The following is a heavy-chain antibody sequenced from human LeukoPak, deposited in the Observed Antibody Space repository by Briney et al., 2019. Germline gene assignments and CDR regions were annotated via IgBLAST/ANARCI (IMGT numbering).Heavy chain of an antibody. V-gene: IGHV3-53*01. CDR1: GFTVSSNY. CDR3: ALAIPPRVRGRIPADFVY. Sequence: GGSLRLSCAASGFTVSSNYMSWVRQAPGKGLEWVSVIYSGGSTYYADSVKGRFTISRDNSKNTLYLQMNSLRAEDTAVYYCALAIPPRVRGRIPADFVYWVKGPLVTVSS. D-gene: IGHD3-10*01. J-gene: IGHJ4*02. CDR2: IYSGGST.